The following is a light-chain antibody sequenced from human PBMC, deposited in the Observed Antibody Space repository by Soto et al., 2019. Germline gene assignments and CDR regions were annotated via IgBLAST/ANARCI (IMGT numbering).Light chain of an antibody. V-gene: IGKV3-15*01. CDR1: QSVSDN. J-gene: IGKJ1*01. Sequence: EIVMTQSPATLSVSPGERATLSCRASQSVSDNLAWYQQTPGQAPRLLIYGASTRGTGVPARFSGSGSGTEFPLTISSLQSEDFAVYYCNQYNGWPRTFGQGTTVEI. CDR2: GAS. CDR3: NQYNGWPRT.